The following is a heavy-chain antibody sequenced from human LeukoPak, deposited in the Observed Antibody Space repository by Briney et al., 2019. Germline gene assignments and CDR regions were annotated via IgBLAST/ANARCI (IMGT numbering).Heavy chain of an antibody. CDR2: ISAYNGNT. Sequence: ASVKVSCKASGYTFTSYGISWMRQAPGQGLEWMGWISAYNGNTNYAQKLQGRVTMTTDTSTSTAYMELRSLRSDDTAVYYCARDPKVGMGPLNDYGGNWYYFDYWGQGTLVTVSS. CDR3: ARDPKVGMGPLNDYGGNWYYFDY. CDR1: GYTFTSYG. V-gene: IGHV1-18*01. J-gene: IGHJ4*02. D-gene: IGHD4-23*01.